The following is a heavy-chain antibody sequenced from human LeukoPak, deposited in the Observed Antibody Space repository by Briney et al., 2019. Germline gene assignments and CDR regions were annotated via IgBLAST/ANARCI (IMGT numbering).Heavy chain of an antibody. CDR1: GGSISSYY. Sequence: SETLSLTCTVSGGSISSYYWSWIRQPAGKRLEWIGRIYTSGSTNYNPSLNSRVTISVDTSKNQFSLKLSSVTAADTAVYYCARGRSRYCSGGSCYSKTYYYYYGMDVWGQGTTVTVSS. CDR2: IYTSGST. D-gene: IGHD2-15*01. CDR3: ARGRSRYCSGGSCYSKTYYYYYGMDV. J-gene: IGHJ6*02. V-gene: IGHV4-4*07.